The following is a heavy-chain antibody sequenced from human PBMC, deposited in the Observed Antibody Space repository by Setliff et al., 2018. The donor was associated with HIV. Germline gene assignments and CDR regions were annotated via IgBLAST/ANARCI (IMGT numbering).Heavy chain of an antibody. CDR1: GYSISSGYY. Sequence: SETLSLTCAVSGYSISSGYYWGWIRQPPGKGLEWIGSIYHSGSTYYNPSPKSRVTISVGKSKNQLSLRLTSVTAADTALYFCARAPPGIQLLTTTNGPYYFDFWGQGLLVTVSS. CDR3: ARAPPGIQLLTTTNGPYYFDF. CDR2: IYHSGST. D-gene: IGHD1-1*01. V-gene: IGHV4-38-2*01. J-gene: IGHJ4*02.